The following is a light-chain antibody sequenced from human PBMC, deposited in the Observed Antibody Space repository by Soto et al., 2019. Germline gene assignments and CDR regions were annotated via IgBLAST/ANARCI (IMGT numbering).Light chain of an antibody. CDR3: AALDDSLNGHV. J-gene: IGLJ1*01. Sequence: QSVLTQPHSASGTPGQRVTISCSGSSSNIGTSSVHWFQQLPGTAPKLLISTTNQRASGVPERFSGSKSGTSASLAISGLQSDDEADYYCAALDDSLNGHVFGTGTKLTVL. CDR2: TTN. V-gene: IGLV1-44*01. CDR1: SSNIGTSS.